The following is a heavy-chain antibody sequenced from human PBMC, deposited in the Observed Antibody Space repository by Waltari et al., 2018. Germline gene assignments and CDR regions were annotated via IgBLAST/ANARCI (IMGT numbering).Heavy chain of an antibody. J-gene: IGHJ4*02. CDR1: VFASSSSR. CDR3: ARDHVFRGDFWSGYYDS. Sequence: EVHLEESCVVLFQPGGSRRLSCAASVFASSSSRLTVVREAPGKGLEWVANRKQDGSETYYADSLKGRFTISRDNAKNSLYLQMNSLRAEDTALYYCARDHVFRGDFWSGYYDSWGQGTLVTVSS. CDR2: RKQDGSET. D-gene: IGHD3-3*01. V-gene: IGHV3-7*01.